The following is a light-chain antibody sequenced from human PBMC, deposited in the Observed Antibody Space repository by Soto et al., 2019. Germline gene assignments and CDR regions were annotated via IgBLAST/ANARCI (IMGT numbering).Light chain of an antibody. CDR3: SSYAGSNTV. J-gene: IGLJ2*01. V-gene: IGLV2-8*01. CDR2: EVT. CDR1: SSDVGGYNH. Sequence: QSALTQPPSASGSPGQSVTISCTGTSSDVGGYNHVSWYQQYPGKAPKLLIYEVTKRPSGAPDRFSGSKSGNTASLTVSGLQAEDEADYYCSSYAGSNTVFGGGTKLTVL.